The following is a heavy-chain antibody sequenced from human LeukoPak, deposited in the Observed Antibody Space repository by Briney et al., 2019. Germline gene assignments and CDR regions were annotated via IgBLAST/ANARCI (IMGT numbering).Heavy chain of an antibody. D-gene: IGHD3-10*01. CDR2: IYYSGSS. Sequence: NPSETLSLTCTVSGGSISSHYWGWIRQPPGKGLEWIGHIYYSGSSNYNPSLKSRVTISEDTSKNQVSLKLSSVTAADTAVYYCARVAGSGYYYMDVWGKGTTVTVSS. V-gene: IGHV4-59*11. CDR3: ARVAGSGYYYMDV. J-gene: IGHJ6*03. CDR1: GGSISSHY.